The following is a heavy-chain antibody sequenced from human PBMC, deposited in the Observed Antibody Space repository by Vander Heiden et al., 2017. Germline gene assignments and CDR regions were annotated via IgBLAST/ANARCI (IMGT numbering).Heavy chain of an antibody. CDR3: ARDGRIRISYYFDY. J-gene: IGHJ4*02. CDR1: GFTFSSCG. CDR2: IWYDGSNK. Sequence: QVQLVESGGGGVQPGRSLGLSGAASGFTFSSCGMHGVRQAPGKGLEWVAVIWYDGSNKYYADAVKGRFTISRDNSKNTLYLQMNSLRAEDTAVYYCARDGRIRISYYFDYWGQGTLVTVSS. D-gene: IGHD2-21*01. V-gene: IGHV3-33*01.